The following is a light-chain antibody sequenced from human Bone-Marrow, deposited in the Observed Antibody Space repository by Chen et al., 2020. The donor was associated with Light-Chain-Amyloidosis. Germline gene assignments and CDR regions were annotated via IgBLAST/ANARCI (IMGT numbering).Light chain of an antibody. CDR2: EVT. CDR1: SSDVGGDNH. V-gene: IGLV2-14*01. CDR3: SSYTITNTLV. Sequence: QSALTQPASVSGSPGQSITISCTGTSSDVGGDNHVSWYQQHPDKAPKLKIYEVTNRPSWFPDRFSGSTSDNTASLTISGLQTEDEADYFCSSYTITNTLVFGSGTRVTVL. J-gene: IGLJ1*01.